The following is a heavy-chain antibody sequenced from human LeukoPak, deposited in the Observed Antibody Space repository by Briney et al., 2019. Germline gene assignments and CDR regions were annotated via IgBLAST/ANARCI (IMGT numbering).Heavy chain of an antibody. V-gene: IGHV4-61*02. J-gene: IGHJ3*02. Sequence: SQTLSLTCTVSGGSISSGSYYWGWIRQPAGKGLEWIGRIYTSGSTNYNPSLKSRVTISVDTSKNQFSLKLSSVTAADTAVYYCAGFLRFLEWSLDPHAFDIWGQGTMVTVSS. CDR3: AGFLRFLEWSLDPHAFDI. CDR2: IYTSGST. CDR1: GGSISSGSYY. D-gene: IGHD3-3*01.